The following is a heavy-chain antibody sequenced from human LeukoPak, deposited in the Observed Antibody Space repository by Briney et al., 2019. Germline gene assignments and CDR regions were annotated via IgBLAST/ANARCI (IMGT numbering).Heavy chain of an antibody. V-gene: IGHV4-39*01. J-gene: IGHJ4*02. D-gene: IGHD3-3*01. Sequence: PSETLSLTCTVAGGSISSYYWGWLRQPPGKGLEWIGSIYYSGSTYYNPSLKSRVTISVDTSKNQFSLKLSSVTAADTAVYYCARALGYDFWSGYQFDYWGQGTLVTVSS. CDR1: GGSISSYY. CDR3: ARALGYDFWSGYQFDY. CDR2: IYYSGST.